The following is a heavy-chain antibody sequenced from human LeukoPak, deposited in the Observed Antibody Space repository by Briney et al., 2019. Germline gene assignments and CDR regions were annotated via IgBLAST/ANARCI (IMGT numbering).Heavy chain of an antibody. CDR1: GYTFITYY. J-gene: IGHJ1*01. Sequence: ASVKVSCKASGYTFITYYMHWVRQAPGQGLEWMGIINPSGGSTSYAQKFQGRVTMTTDTSTSTVYMELSSLRSDDTAVYYCARMGMNCSSASCYFYFQHWGQGTLVTVSS. V-gene: IGHV1-46*01. CDR2: INPSGGST. CDR3: ARMGMNCSSASCYFYFQH. D-gene: IGHD2-2*01.